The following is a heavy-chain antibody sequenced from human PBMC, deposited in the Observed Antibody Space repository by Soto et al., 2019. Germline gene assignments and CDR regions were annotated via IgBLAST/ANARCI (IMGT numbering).Heavy chain of an antibody. CDR2: IIPILGIA. J-gene: IGHJ5*02. CDR3: ARRTDWNYWFDP. V-gene: IGHV1-69*10. CDR1: GGTFSSYA. Sequence: ASVKVSCKASGGTFSSYAISWVRQAPGQGLEWMGGIIPILGIANYAQKFQGRVTITADKSTSTAYMELSSLRSEDTAVYYCARRTDWNYWFDPWGQGTLVTVSS. D-gene: IGHD1-7*01.